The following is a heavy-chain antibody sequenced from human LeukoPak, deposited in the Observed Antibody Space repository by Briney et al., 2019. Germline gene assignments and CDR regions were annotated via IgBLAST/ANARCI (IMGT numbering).Heavy chain of an antibody. J-gene: IGHJ4*02. CDR3: ARTHYGSSGYYCDY. D-gene: IGHD3-22*01. CDR2: INHSGST. CDR1: GGPFSGYY. Sequence: SETLSLTCAVYGGPFSGYYWRWIRQPPGKGLEWIGEINHSGSTNYNPSLKSRVTISVDTSKNQFSLKLSSVTAADTAVYYCARTHYGSSGYYCDYRGQGTLVTVSS. V-gene: IGHV4-34*01.